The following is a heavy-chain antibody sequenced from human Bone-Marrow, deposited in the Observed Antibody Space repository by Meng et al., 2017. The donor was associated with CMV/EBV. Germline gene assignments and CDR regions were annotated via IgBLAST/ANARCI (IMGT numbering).Heavy chain of an antibody. CDR3: ARPDCSSTSCYYGMDV. D-gene: IGHD2-2*01. CDR1: GYTFTSYD. J-gene: IGHJ6*02. Sequence: ASVKVSCKASGYTFTSYDINWVRQATGQGLEWMGWMNPNSGSTGYAQKFQGRVIMTWNTSISTAYIELSSLRSEDTAVYYCARPDCSSTSCYYGMDVGGQGTTVTVSS. V-gene: IGHV1-8*01. CDR2: MNPNSGST.